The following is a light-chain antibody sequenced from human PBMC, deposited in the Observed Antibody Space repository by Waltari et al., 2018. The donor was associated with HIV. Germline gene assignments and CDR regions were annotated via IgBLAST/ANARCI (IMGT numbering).Light chain of an antibody. CDR1: ALPKNY. Sequence: SYELTPPPPVSVSPGQTARIPCSGDALPKNYAFWYQQKSGQAPVLVIYEDSKRPSGIPERFSGSSSGTMVTLTINGAQVEDEADYYCYSTDSSANHWVFGGGTELTVL. J-gene: IGLJ3*02. CDR2: EDS. CDR3: YSTDSSANHWV. V-gene: IGLV3-10*01.